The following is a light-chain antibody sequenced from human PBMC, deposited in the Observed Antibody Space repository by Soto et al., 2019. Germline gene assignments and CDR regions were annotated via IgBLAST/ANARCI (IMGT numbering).Light chain of an antibody. CDR2: LNNDGSH. CDR3: SSYARNRDVL. V-gene: IGLV4-69*01. CDR1: SGHSSYA. Sequence: QLVLTQSPSASASLGASVKLTCTLSSGHSSYAIAWHQKQPGKGPRYLMDLNNDGSHTKGDGIPDRFSGSSSGADRFLIISSLQSEDEADYYCSSYARNRDVLFGGGTKLTVL. J-gene: IGLJ2*01.